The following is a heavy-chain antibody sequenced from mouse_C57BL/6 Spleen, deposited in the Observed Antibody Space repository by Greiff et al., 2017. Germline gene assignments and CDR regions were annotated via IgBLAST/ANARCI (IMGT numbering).Heavy chain of an antibody. CDR1: GFTFSSYG. J-gene: IGHJ4*01. Sequence: DVQLQESGGDLVKPGGSLKLSCAASGFTFSSYGMSWVRQTPDKRLEWVATISSGGSYTYYPDSVKGRFTISRDNAKNTLYLQMSSLKSEDTAMYYCAREGTTVVAKAMDYWGQGTSVTVSS. CDR2: ISSGGSYT. V-gene: IGHV5-6*01. D-gene: IGHD1-1*01. CDR3: AREGTTVVAKAMDY.